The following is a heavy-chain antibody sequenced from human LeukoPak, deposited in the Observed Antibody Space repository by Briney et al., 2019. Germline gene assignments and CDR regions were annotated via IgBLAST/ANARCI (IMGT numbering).Heavy chain of an antibody. CDR2: IYHSGST. J-gene: IGHJ4*02. CDR1: GGSICSGDYY. D-gene: IGHD3-3*01. CDR3: ARTHYDFWSGFDY. Sequence: SETLSLTCTVSGGSICSGDYYWSWLRQPTGKGLEWIGYIYHSGSTYYNPSLKSRVTISVARSKNQFSLKLSSVTAADTGVYYCARTHYDFWSGFDYWGQGTLVTVSS. V-gene: IGHV4-30-2*01.